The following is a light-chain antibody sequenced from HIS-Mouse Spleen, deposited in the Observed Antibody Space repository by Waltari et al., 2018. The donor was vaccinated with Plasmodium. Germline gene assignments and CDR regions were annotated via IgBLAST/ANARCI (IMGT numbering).Light chain of an antibody. CDR2: GAS. CDR1: QSVSSH. V-gene: IGKV3-15*01. Sequence: EIVMTQSPATLSVSPGERATLSCRVSQSVSSHLAWYQQKPGQAPRLLIYGASTRATCIPARFSGSGSGTQFTLTISMQSEDFAVYYCQQYNNWPTFGQGTRLEIK. J-gene: IGKJ5*01. CDR3: QQYNNWPT.